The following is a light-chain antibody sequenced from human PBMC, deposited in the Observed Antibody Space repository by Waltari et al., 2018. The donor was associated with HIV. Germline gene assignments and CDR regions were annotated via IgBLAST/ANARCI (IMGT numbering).Light chain of an antibody. CDR1: QSVNNRY. CDR2: GAS. J-gene: IGKJ3*01. V-gene: IGKV3-20*01. Sequence: EIVLTQSPGTLSLSPGERATLSCRASQSVNNRYIAWYQQKPGQTPRFLMYGASSRATGIPDRFSGSGSGTDFTLTISRLEPEDFAVYYCQQYDTPPFTFGPGTKVDIK. CDR3: QQYDTPPFT.